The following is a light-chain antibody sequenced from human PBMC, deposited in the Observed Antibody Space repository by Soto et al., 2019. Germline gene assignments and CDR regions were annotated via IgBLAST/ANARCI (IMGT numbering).Light chain of an antibody. J-gene: IGLJ1*01. Sequence: QSALTQPASVSGSPGQSITISCTGTSSDVGAYNYVSWYQQHPGKAPKLTIYDVSNRPSGVSDRFSGSKSGNTASLTISGLQAEDEADYYCSSYSRSSTPFVFGTGTKLTVL. V-gene: IGLV2-14*03. CDR3: SSYSRSSTPFV. CDR1: SSDVGAYNY. CDR2: DVS.